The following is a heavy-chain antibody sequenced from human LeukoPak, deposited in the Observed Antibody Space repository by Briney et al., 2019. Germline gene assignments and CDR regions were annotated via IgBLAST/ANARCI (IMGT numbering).Heavy chain of an antibody. CDR3: ARPNIRYCSGGACSNDGSDY. CDR2: ITSSGTHI. J-gene: IGHJ4*02. V-gene: IGHV3-21*01. D-gene: IGHD2-15*01. Sequence: PGGSLRLSCAASGFTFSSFNMNWVRQAPGKAMEWVSSITSSGTHIFYADSVRGRFTISRDNAKNSLYLQMDSLGPDDTAVYYCARPNIRYCSGGACSNDGSDYWGQGTLVTVSS. CDR1: GFTFSSFN.